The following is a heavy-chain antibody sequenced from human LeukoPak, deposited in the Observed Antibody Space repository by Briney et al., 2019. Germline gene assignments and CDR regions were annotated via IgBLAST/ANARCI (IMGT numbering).Heavy chain of an antibody. CDR3: ANRGYSYGTGDY. V-gene: IGHV3-30*18. D-gene: IGHD5-18*01. J-gene: IGHJ4*02. CDR2: ISYDGSNK. Sequence: GGSLRLSCAASGFTFSSYGMHWVRQAPGKGLEWVAVISYDGSNKYYADSVKGRFTISRDNSKNTLYLQMNSLRAEDTAVYYCANRGYSYGTGDYWGQGTLVTVSS. CDR1: GFTFSSYG.